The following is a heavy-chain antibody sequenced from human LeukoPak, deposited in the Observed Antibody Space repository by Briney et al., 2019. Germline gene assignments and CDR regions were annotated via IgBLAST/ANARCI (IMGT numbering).Heavy chain of an antibody. CDR3: AKGPLYYYDGTGYSH. D-gene: IGHD3-22*01. V-gene: IGHV3-43*01. CDR2: ISWDGGTT. CDR1: GFTFDDHT. Sequence: GGSLRLSCAVSGFTFDDHTMHWVRQAPGKGLEWVALISWDGGTTYFTDSVKGRFAISRDSSKNSLYLQMSSLRNEDTALYYCAKGPLYYYDGTGYSHWGQGTLVTVSS. J-gene: IGHJ4*02.